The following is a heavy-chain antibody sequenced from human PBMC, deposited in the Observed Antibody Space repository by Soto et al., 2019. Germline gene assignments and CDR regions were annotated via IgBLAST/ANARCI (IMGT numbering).Heavy chain of an antibody. Sequence: QITLKESGPTLVKPTQTLTLTCTFSGFSLSTSGVGVGWIRQPPGKALEWLALIYWDDDKRYSPSLKSRLTITKDTSKNQVVLTMTNRDPVDTATYYCAHRLAAAGARHYYYGMDVWGQGTTVTVSS. CDR3: AHRLAAAGARHYYYGMDV. CDR2: IYWDDDK. J-gene: IGHJ6*02. CDR1: GFSLSTSGVG. V-gene: IGHV2-5*02. D-gene: IGHD6-13*01.